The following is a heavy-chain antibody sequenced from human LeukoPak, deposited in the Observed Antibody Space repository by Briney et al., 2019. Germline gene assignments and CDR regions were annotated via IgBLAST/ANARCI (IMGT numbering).Heavy chain of an antibody. CDR1: GGTFSSYV. J-gene: IGHJ4*02. CDR2: IIPIFATP. V-gene: IGHV1-69*05. D-gene: IGHD3-9*01. Sequence: SVKVSCKASGGTFSSYVVSWVRPAPGQGLEWIGGIIPIFATPDYAQKFRGRVSITTDESTSTAYMELSSLRSEDTALYYCARGPLYYDLSTGYPPSEMYYFDHWGQGTLVTVSS. CDR3: ARGPLYYDLSTGYPPSEMYYFDH.